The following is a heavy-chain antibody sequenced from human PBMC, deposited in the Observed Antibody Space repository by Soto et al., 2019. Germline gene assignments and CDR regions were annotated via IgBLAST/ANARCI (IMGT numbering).Heavy chain of an antibody. V-gene: IGHV1-69*12. CDR2: IVPIVGTT. Sequence: QVQLVQSGAEVRQPASSVKVSCKTSGGTFSSYAISWVRQAPGQGLEWMGGIVPIVGTTTYAQKFQGRVTITADEGTSTAYMQLSRLRSDDTAVQYCVRVVAFPGYPDHWGQGTLFTVSS. CDR1: GGTFSSYA. CDR3: VRVVAFPGYPDH. D-gene: IGHD5-12*01. J-gene: IGHJ4*02.